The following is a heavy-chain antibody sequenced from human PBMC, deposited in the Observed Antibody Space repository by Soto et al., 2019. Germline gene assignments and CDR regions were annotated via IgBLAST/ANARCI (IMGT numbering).Heavy chain of an antibody. Sequence: QVQLQESCPGLVKPSETLSLTCTVSGASVSSNSYHWTWIRQPPGKGLEWIGQSGNTNDNPSLKRRITISVDTSKNQFSLTLSSVTAADTAVYYCAVSKEWGAGDGYWGQGTLVTVS. D-gene: IGHD7-27*01. J-gene: IGHJ4*02. CDR2: QSGNT. CDR1: GASVSSNSYH. CDR3: AVSKEWGAGDGY. V-gene: IGHV4-61*01.